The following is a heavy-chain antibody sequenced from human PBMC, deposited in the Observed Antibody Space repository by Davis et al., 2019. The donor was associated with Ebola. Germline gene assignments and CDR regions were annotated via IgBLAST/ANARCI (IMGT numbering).Heavy chain of an antibody. CDR1: GFTFSSYE. D-gene: IGHD5-12*01. CDR3: ARGVARTDFDY. V-gene: IGHV3-74*01. CDR2: ITGDGSST. Sequence: GESLKISCAASGFTFSSYEMNWVRQAPGKGLAWVSRITGDGSSTDYADSVKGRFTISRDNSKNTLYLQMNSLRAEDTAVYYCARGVARTDFDYWGQGTLVTVSS. J-gene: IGHJ4*02.